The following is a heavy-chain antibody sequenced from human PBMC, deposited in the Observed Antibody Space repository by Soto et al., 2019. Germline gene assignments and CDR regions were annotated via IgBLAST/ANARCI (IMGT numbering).Heavy chain of an antibody. V-gene: IGHV4-4*02. J-gene: IGHJ4*02. CDR2: IFHSGNT. CDR3: ARGDFWSGSDY. CDR1: GDSISNNYW. D-gene: IGHD3-3*01. Sequence: SETLSLTCDVSGDSISNNYWWTWVRQFPGEGLQWIGEIFHSGNTNYNPPLKNRVNISVDKSNNRFSLMLSSVTAADTAVYYCARGDFWSGSDYWGQGIQVTVS.